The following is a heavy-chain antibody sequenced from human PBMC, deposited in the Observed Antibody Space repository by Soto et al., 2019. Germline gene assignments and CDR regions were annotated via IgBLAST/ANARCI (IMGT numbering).Heavy chain of an antibody. Sequence: QVKLVQSGAEVKKPGASVKVSCKASGYTFTSYDINWVRQATGHGLEWMGWMNPNSGNTGYAQKFQGRVTMIRNTYLSTACMELSSLRSEDTALYDCARSTKDYGDRHWGHGNLVNVSS. CDR1: GYTFTSYD. J-gene: IGHJ4*01. CDR2: MNPNSGNT. V-gene: IGHV1-8*01. CDR3: ARSTKDYGDRH. D-gene: IGHD4-17*01.